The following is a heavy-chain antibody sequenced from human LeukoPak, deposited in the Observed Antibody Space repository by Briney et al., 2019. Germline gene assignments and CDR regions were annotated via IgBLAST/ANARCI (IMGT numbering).Heavy chain of an antibody. CDR2: INHSGST. J-gene: IGHJ4*02. D-gene: IGHD3-10*01. V-gene: IGHV4-34*01. CDR1: GGSFSGYY. CDR3: ARGIITMVRGVITYFDY. Sequence: SETLSLTCAVYGGSFSGYYWSWIRQPPGKGPEWIGEINHSGSTNYNPSLKSRVTISVDTSKNQFSLKLSSVTAADTAVYYCARGIITMVRGVITYFDYWGQGTLVTVSS.